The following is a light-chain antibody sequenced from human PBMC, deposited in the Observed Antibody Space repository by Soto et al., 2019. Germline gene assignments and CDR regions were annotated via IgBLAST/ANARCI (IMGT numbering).Light chain of an antibody. CDR2: GAS. Sequence: EIVMTQSPATLSVSPGERATLSCRASQSVSSNLAWYQQKPGQAPSLLIYGASTRATGIPARFSGSGSGTELTLTLSSLQSEDVAVYYCQQYNNWPPITFGQGTKLEIK. CDR3: QQYNNWPPIT. J-gene: IGKJ2*01. CDR1: QSVSSN. V-gene: IGKV3-15*01.